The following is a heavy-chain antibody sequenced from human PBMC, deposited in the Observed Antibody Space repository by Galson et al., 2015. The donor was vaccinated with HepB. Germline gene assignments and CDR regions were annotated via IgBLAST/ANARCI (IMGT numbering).Heavy chain of an antibody. J-gene: IGHJ6*03. CDR1: GGSVSSGSYY. V-gene: IGHV4-61*01. Sequence: ETLSLTCTVSGGSVSSGSYYWSWIRQPPGKGLEWIGYIYYSGSTNYNPSLKSRVTISVDTSKNQFSLKLSSVTAADTAVYYCARGGYSNYYYYYYMDVWGKGTTVTVSS. CDR2: IYYSGST. D-gene: IGHD4-11*01. CDR3: ARGGYSNYYYYYYMDV.